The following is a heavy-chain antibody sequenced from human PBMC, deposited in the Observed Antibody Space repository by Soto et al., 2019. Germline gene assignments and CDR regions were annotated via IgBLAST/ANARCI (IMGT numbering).Heavy chain of an antibody. Sequence: QITLKESGPTLVKPTQTLTLTCTFSGFSLSTTAEGVGWIRQPPGKALEWLALIYWDDDERYSPSLKSRLTLTKDTSKNQVVLTMTTLDPVYTATYYCAHGSCSSADCYPNPYLDYWGQGILVTVSS. CDR1: GFSLSTTAEG. D-gene: IGHD2-2*01. CDR3: AHGSCSSADCYPNPYLDY. J-gene: IGHJ4*02. V-gene: IGHV2-5*02. CDR2: IYWDDDE.